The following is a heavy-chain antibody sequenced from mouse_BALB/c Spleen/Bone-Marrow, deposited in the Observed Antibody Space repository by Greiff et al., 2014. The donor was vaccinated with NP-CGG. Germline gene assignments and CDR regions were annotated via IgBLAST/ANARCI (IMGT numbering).Heavy chain of an antibody. Sequence: VHLVESGPGLVAPSQSQSITCTVSGFSLTNYGVHWVRQPPGKGLEWLGVIWADGSTNYNSALMSRLSISKDNSKSQVFFKMNSLQTDDTAMYYCARITTATGAMDYWGQGTSVTVSS. V-gene: IGHV2-9*02. CDR1: GFSLTNYG. D-gene: IGHD1-2*01. CDR3: ARITTATGAMDY. J-gene: IGHJ4*01. CDR2: IWADGST.